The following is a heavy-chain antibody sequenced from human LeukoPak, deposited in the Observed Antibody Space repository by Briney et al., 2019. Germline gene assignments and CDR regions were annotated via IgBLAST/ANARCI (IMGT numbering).Heavy chain of an antibody. CDR3: ARDAYSNYDWFDP. D-gene: IGHD4-11*01. V-gene: IGHV3-21*01. J-gene: IGHJ5*02. Sequence: GGSLRLSCAASGFTFSSYSMNWVRQAPGKGLEWVSSISSSSSYIYYADSVKGRFTISRDNAKNSLYLQMNSRRAEDTAVYYCARDAYSNYDWFDPWGQGTLVTVSS. CDR1: GFTFSSYS. CDR2: ISSSSSYI.